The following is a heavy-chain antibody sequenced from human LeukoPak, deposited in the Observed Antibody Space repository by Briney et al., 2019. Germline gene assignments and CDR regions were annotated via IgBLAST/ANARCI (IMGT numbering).Heavy chain of an antibody. CDR1: GFTFRSFW. V-gene: IGHV3-7*03. J-gene: IGHJ4*02. CDR2: IKKEGSEK. Sequence: GGSLRLSCAASGFTFRSFWMSWVRQAPGKGLEWVVNIKKEGSEKYYVDSVKGRFTISRDNAKNSLLLQMNSLRAEDTAMYYCSRGDYDSSGYTYYFAYWGQGTLVTVSS. D-gene: IGHD3-22*01. CDR3: SRGDYDSSGYTYYFAY.